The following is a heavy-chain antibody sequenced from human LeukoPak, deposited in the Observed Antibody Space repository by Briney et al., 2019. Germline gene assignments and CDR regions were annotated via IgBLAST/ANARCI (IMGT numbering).Heavy chain of an antibody. J-gene: IGHJ4*02. Sequence: SGGSLRLSCAASGFTFSSYAMSWVRQAPGKGLEWVSAISGSGGSTYYADSVKGRFTISRDNSKNTLYLQMNSLRAEGTAVYYCAKGSAYDFWSGYHPFDYWGQGTLVTVSS. CDR1: GFTFSSYA. CDR3: AKGSAYDFWSGYHPFDY. CDR2: ISGSGGST. V-gene: IGHV3-23*01. D-gene: IGHD3-3*01.